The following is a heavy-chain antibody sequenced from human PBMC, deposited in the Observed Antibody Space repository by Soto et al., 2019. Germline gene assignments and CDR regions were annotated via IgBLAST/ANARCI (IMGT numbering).Heavy chain of an antibody. V-gene: IGHV4-39*01. D-gene: IGHD3-3*01. CDR1: GGSISSSSYY. J-gene: IGHJ4*02. Sequence: QLQLQESGPGLVKPSETLSLTCTVSGGSISSSSYYWGWIRQPPGKGLEWIGSIYYSGSTYYNPSLKSRVTLSVDTSKNQFSLKLSSVTAADTAVYYCASTYYAFWSAFDYWGQGTLVTVSS. CDR3: ASTYYAFWSAFDY. CDR2: IYYSGST.